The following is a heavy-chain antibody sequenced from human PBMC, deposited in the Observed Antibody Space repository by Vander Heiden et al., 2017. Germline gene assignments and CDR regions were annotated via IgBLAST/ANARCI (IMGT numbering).Heavy chain of an antibody. CDR1: GFTFSSYG. V-gene: IGHV3-33*01. J-gene: IGHJ4*02. CDR2: IWYDGSNK. CDR3: ARGEVYDFWSGYYNFDY. D-gene: IGHD3-3*01. Sequence: QVQLVESGGGVVQPGRSLSLSCAASGFTFSSYGMPWVRQAPGKGLEWVAVIWYDGSNKYYADSVKGRFTISRDNSKNTLYLQMNSLRAEDTAVYYCARGEVYDFWSGYYNFDYWGQGTLVTVSS.